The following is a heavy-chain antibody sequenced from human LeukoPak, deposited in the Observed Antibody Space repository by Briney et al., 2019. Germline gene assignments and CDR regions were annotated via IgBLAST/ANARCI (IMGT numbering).Heavy chain of an antibody. V-gene: IGHV5-51*01. Sequence: GESLKISCKGSGDSFTNYWIDLVRQMPGKGLELMGIIYLGDSDTRYSPSFQGQVTISADQSISTAYLQWSSLKDSDTAMYYCARRAGGYCSGGRCYYFDYWGQGTLVTVSS. CDR3: ARRAGGYCSGGRCYYFDY. J-gene: IGHJ4*02. D-gene: IGHD2-15*01. CDR2: IYLGDSDT. CDR1: GDSFTNYW.